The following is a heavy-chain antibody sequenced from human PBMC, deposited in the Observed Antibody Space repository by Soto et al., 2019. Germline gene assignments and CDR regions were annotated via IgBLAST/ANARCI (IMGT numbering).Heavy chain of an antibody. Sequence: PGGSLRLSCAASGFTFSSYAMTWVRQAPGKGLEWVSSISGSGGSTYYADSVKGRFTISKDNSKNTLYLQMNSLRAEDTAVYYCARDRGGDLKAFDTWGQGTMVTVSS. CDR1: GFTFSSYA. J-gene: IGHJ3*02. CDR2: ISGSGGST. D-gene: IGHD3-16*01. V-gene: IGHV3-23*01. CDR3: ARDRGGDLKAFDT.